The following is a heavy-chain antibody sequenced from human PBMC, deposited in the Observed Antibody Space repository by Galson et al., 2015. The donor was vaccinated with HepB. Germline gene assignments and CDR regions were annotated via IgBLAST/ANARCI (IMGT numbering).Heavy chain of an antibody. V-gene: IGHV5-51*03. CDR3: ARWVRYAAPEYYFDY. D-gene: IGHD1-14*01. CDR1: GYSFTSYW. CDR2: IYPGDSDT. Sequence: QSGAEVKKPGESLKISCKGSGYSFTSYWIGWVRQMPGKGLEWMGIIYPGDSDTRYSPSFQGQVTISADKSISTAYLQWSSLKASDTAMYYCARWVRYAAPEYYFDYWGQGTLVTVSS. J-gene: IGHJ4*02.